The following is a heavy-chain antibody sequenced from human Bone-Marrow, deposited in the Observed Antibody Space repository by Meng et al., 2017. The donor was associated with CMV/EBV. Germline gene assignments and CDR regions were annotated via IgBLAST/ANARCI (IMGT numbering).Heavy chain of an antibody. Sequence: GESLKISCAASGFTFSSYSMNWVRQAPGKGLEWVSYISSSSSTIYYADSVKGRFTISRDNAKNSLYLQMNSLRAEDTAVYYCTTGVGGGNSYYYYGMDVWGQGTTVTVSS. J-gene: IGHJ6*02. V-gene: IGHV3-48*04. CDR1: GFTFSSYS. D-gene: IGHD4-23*01. CDR2: ISSSSSTI. CDR3: TTGVGGGNSYYYYGMDV.